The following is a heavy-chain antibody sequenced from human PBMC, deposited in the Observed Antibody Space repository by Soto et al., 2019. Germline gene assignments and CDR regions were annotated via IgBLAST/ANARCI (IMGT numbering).Heavy chain of an antibody. CDR2: ISAYNGNT. CDR1: GYTFTSYG. CDR3: ARDVSSGSQGGNWFDP. Sequence: ASVKVSCKASGYTFTSYGISWVRQAPGQGLEWMGWISAYNGNTNYAQKLQGRVTMTTDTSTSTAYMELRSLRSDDTAVYYCARDVSSGSQGGNWFDPWGQGTPVTVSS. V-gene: IGHV1-18*01. J-gene: IGHJ5*02. D-gene: IGHD6-19*01.